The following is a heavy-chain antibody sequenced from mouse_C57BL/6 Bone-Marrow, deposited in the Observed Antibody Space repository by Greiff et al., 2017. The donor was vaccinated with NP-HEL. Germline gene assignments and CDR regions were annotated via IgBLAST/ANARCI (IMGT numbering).Heavy chain of an antibody. D-gene: IGHD1-1*01. J-gene: IGHJ4*01. CDR3: ARGHYYGSSPYAMDY. V-gene: IGHV1-81*01. CDR2: IYPRSGNT. Sequence: QVQLKESGAELARPGASVKLSCKASGYTFTSYGISWVKQRTGQGLEWIGEIYPRSGNTYYNEKFKGKATLTADKSSSTAYMELRSLTSEDSAVYFCARGHYYGSSPYAMDYWGQGTSVTVSS. CDR1: GYTFTSYG.